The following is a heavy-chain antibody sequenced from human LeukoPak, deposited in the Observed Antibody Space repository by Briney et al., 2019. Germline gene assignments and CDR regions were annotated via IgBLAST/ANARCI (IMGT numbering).Heavy chain of an antibody. CDR3: ARFIAAAGTFDWFDP. Sequence: ASVKVSCKASGYTFTSYGISWVRQAPGQGLEWMGWISAYNGNTNYAQKLQGRVTMTTDTSTSTAYMELRSLRSDDTAVYYCARFIAAAGTFDWFDPWGQGTLVTVSS. D-gene: IGHD6-13*01. V-gene: IGHV1-18*01. CDR2: ISAYNGNT. CDR1: GYTFTSYG. J-gene: IGHJ5*02.